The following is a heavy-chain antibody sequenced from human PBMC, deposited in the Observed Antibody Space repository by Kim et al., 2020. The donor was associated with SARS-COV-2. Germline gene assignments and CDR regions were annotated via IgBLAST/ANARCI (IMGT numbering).Heavy chain of an antibody. CDR1: GFTFSIVW. CDR2: IKSKRDGGAT. V-gene: IGHV3-15*01. CDR3: YTGPLNHNAPGTGY. Sequence: GGSLRLSCATSGFTFSIVWMNWVRQPPGKGLEWVGLIKSKRDGGATDYAAPVKGRFAISRDDSKKTVYLQINRLTTEDTAVYYCYTGPLNHNAPGTGYWG. D-gene: IGHD1-1*01. J-gene: IGHJ4*01.